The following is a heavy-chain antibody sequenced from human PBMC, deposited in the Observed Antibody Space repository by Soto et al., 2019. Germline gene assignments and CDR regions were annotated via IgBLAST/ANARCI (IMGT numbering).Heavy chain of an antibody. CDR2: VSTDGSRT. Sequence: WGCVRLSXSASGLTFSGYWMYSVRQGPGKRPVWVSRVSTDGSRTTYADSVKGRFTISRDNAKNTLYVQMNSLRDEDTAVYYCAREVVLGSGAWFGSWGQGTPVTVSS. J-gene: IGHJ5*01. CDR3: AREVVLGSGAWFGS. D-gene: IGHD3-10*01. V-gene: IGHV3-74*01. CDR1: GLTFSGYW.